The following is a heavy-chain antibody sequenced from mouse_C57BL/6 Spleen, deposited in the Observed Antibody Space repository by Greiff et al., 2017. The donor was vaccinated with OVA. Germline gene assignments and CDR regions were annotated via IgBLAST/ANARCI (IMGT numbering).Heavy chain of an antibody. CDR2: IRNKANGSPT. CDR1: GFTFTDYY. D-gene: IGHD2-12*01. J-gene: IGHJ1*03. Sequence: EVMLVESGGGLVQPGGSLSLSCAASGFTFTDYYMSWVRQPPGKALEWLGFIRNKANGSPTEYNASVKGRFTISRDNSQSIPYLQMSALISEDSAAYYCARLQYYSDWYIDVWGTGTTVTVSS. V-gene: IGHV7-3*01. CDR3: ARLQYYSDWYIDV.